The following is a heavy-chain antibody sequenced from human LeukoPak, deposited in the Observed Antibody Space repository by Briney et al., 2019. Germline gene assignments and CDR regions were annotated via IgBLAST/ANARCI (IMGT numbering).Heavy chain of an antibody. V-gene: IGHV3-48*03. CDR2: IGSSGNTM. J-gene: IGHJ3*02. CDR1: GFTFSINE. Sequence: HPGGSLRLSCAASGFTFSINEMNWVRQAPGKGLEWVSYIGSSGNTMYYADSLKGRFTISRNNAKNSLFLQMSSLRAEDTAVYYCAWGKRGDAFDIWGQGTMVAVSS. CDR3: AWGKRGDAFDI. D-gene: IGHD3-16*01.